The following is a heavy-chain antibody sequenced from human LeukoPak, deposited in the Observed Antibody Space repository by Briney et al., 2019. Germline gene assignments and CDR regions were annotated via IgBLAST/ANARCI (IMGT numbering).Heavy chain of an antibody. CDR1: GASISNLY. D-gene: IGHD5-24*01. Sequence: SETLSLTCTVSGASISNLYLSWIRQPPGKGLEWIGEINHSGSTNYNPSLKSLVTISVDTSKNQFSLKLRSVTAADTAVYYCATRIPEKIDGYNVAVGKNNWFDPWGQGTLVSVSS. CDR2: INHSGST. V-gene: IGHV4-34*01. J-gene: IGHJ5*02. CDR3: ATRIPEKIDGYNVAVGKNNWFDP.